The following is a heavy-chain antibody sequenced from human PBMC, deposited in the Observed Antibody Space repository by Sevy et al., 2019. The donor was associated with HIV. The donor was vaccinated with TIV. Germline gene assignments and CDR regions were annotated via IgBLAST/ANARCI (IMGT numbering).Heavy chain of an antibody. Sequence: GGSLRLSCSASGFTFSSYAMHWVRQAPGKGLEYVSAISSNGGNTYYADSVKGRFTISRDNSKNTLYLQMSSLRAEDTAVYYCVKTSGSGWYAPTPFDYWGQGTLVTVSS. CDR3: VKTSGSGWYAPTPFDY. CDR1: GFTFSSYA. J-gene: IGHJ4*02. CDR2: ISSNGGNT. V-gene: IGHV3-64D*06. D-gene: IGHD6-19*01.